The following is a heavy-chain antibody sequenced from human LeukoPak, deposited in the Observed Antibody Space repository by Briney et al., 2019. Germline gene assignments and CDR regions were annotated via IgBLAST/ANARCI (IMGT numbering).Heavy chain of an antibody. V-gene: IGHV3-66*01. CDR1: GFTVSSNY. Sequence: PGGSLRLSCAASGFTVSSNYMSWVRQAPGKGLEWVSVIYSGGSTYYADSVKGRFTISRDNAKNTLYLQMNSLRAEDTAVYYCARMAATDDDAFDIWGQGTMVTVSS. CDR2: IYSGGST. D-gene: IGHD5-24*01. J-gene: IGHJ3*02. CDR3: ARMAATDDDAFDI.